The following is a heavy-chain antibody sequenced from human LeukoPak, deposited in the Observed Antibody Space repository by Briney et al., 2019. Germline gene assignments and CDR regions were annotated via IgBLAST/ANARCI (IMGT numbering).Heavy chain of an antibody. D-gene: IGHD3-22*01. CDR1: GYTFTGYY. Sequence: ASVTVSCKASGYTFTGYYMHWVRQAPGQGLEWMGWINPNSGGTNYAQKFQGRVTMTRDTSISTAYMELSRLRSDDTAVYYCARGVGYYDSSGPFDYWGQGTLVTVSS. J-gene: IGHJ4*02. CDR2: INPNSGGT. CDR3: ARGVGYYDSSGPFDY. V-gene: IGHV1-2*02.